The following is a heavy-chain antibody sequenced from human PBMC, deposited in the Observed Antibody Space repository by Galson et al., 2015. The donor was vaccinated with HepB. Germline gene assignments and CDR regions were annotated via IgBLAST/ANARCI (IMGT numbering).Heavy chain of an antibody. CDR1: GYSVSSNSAA. CDR2: TYYRSKWYN. Sequence: CAISGYSVSSNSAAWNWIRQSPSRGLEWLGRTYYRSKWYNDYAVSVKSRITINPDTSKNQFSLQLNSVTPEDTAVYYCAREIAVSGLIDAFDIWGQGTMVTVSS. V-gene: IGHV6-1*01. D-gene: IGHD6-19*01. J-gene: IGHJ3*02. CDR3: AREIAVSGLIDAFDI.